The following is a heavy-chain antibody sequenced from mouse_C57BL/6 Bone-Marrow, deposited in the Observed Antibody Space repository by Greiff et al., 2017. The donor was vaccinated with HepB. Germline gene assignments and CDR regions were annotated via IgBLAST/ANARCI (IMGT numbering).Heavy chain of an antibody. J-gene: IGHJ4*01. CDR3: TFYYGYDVDYAMDY. CDR1: GFNIKDDY. Sequence: EVQLQQSGAELVRPGASVTLSCTASGFNIKDDYMHWVKQRPEQGLEWIGWIDPENGDTEYASKFQGKATITADTSSNTAYLQLSSLTSEDTAVYYCTFYYGYDVDYAMDYWGQGTSVTVSS. D-gene: IGHD2-2*01. CDR2: IDPENGDT. V-gene: IGHV14-4*01.